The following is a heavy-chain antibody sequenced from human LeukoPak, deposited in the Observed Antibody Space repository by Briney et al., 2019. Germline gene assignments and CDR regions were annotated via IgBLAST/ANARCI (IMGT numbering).Heavy chain of an antibody. CDR1: GFTFSSYA. D-gene: IGHD3-3*01. J-gene: IGHJ4*02. CDR2: ISYDGSNK. CDR3: ARDRAVIRFLEWLLGVFAY. Sequence: GRSLRLSCAASGFTFSSYAMHWVRQAPGKGLEWVAVISYDGSNKYYGESVKGRFTISRDNSKNTLYLQMNSLRAEDTAVYYCARDRAVIRFLEWLLGVFAYWGQGTLVTVSS. V-gene: IGHV3-30-3*01.